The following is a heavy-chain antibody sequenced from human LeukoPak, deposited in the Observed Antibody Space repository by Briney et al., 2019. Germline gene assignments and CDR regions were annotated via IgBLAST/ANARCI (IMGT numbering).Heavy chain of an antibody. CDR2: ISVSGTTT. D-gene: IGHD3-10*01. V-gene: IGHV3-11*01. CDR1: GFTFSDYY. J-gene: IGHJ4*02. Sequence: GGSLRLSCAASGFTFSDYYMTWIRRAPGKGLVWVSYISVSGTTTYYADSVKGRFTISRDDAKNSLFLQMNSLRVEDAAIYYCARDKEWFGNFDYWGQGTLVTVSS. CDR3: ARDKEWFGNFDY.